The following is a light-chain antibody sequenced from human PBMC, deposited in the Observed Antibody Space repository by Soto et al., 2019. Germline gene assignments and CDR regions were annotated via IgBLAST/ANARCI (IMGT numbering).Light chain of an antibody. Sequence: DIQMTQSPSILSASVGDRVTITCRASQSIDRWLAWYQQKPGKAPKLLIYDASSLESGVPSRFSGRGSGINLTLSNISLLHDDFAAYSCDQYNSYLTWSVGQGQNVEIK. CDR2: DAS. CDR3: DQYNSYLTWS. V-gene: IGKV1-5*01. J-gene: IGKJ1*01. CDR1: QSIDRW.